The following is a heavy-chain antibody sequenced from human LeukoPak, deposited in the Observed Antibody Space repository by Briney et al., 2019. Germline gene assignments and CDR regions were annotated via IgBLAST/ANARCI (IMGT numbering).Heavy chain of an antibody. CDR2: IYYSGST. J-gene: IGHJ4*02. CDR3: ARDSRYDYVWGSSSV. V-gene: IGHV4-30-4*01. CDR1: GGSISSGDYY. Sequence: MPSQTLSLTCTVSGGSISSGDYYWRWIRQPPGKGLEWIGYIYYSGSTYYNPSLKSRVTISVDTSKNQFSLKLSSVTAADTAVYYWARDSRYDYVWGSSSVWGQGTLVTVSS. D-gene: IGHD3-16*01.